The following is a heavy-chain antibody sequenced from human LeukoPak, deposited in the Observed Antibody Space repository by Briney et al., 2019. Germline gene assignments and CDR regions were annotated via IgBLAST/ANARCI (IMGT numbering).Heavy chain of an antibody. Sequence: GASVKVSCKSSGYTFTTYGITWVRQAPGQGFEWMGWISTDNGDTNYAQKLQGRVTLTTDTSTSTAYMELRSPRSDDTAVYYCAREGLGELTLDCWGQGTLVTVSS. CDR1: GYTFTTYG. D-gene: IGHD3-16*01. V-gene: IGHV1-18*01. CDR3: AREGLGELTLDC. CDR2: ISTDNGDT. J-gene: IGHJ4*02.